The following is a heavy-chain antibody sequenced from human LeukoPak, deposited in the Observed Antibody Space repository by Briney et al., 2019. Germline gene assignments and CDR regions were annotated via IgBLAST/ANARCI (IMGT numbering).Heavy chain of an antibody. CDR3: ARDDGAFDY. CDR2: ISSNGGST. D-gene: IGHD3-10*01. V-gene: IGHV3-64*01. Sequence: GRSLRLSCAASGFTFSSYAMHWVRQAPGKGLEYVSAISSNGGSTYYVNSVKGRFTISRDNSKNTLYLQMGSLRAEDMAVYYCARDDGAFDYWGQGTLVTVSS. J-gene: IGHJ4*02. CDR1: GFTFSSYA.